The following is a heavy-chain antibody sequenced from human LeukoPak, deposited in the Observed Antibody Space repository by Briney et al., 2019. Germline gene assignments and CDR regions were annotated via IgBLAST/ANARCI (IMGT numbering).Heavy chain of an antibody. J-gene: IGHJ4*02. V-gene: IGHV4-30-4*01. Sequence: SETLSLTCTVSGGSISSGDYYWSWIRQPPGKGLEWIGYIYYSGSTYYNPSLKSRVTISVDTSKNQFSLKLSSVTAADTAVYYCARADGYYDSSGYHYFDYWGQGTLVTVSS. CDR1: GGSISSGDYY. CDR3: ARADGYYDSSGYHYFDY. CDR2: IYYSGST. D-gene: IGHD3-22*01.